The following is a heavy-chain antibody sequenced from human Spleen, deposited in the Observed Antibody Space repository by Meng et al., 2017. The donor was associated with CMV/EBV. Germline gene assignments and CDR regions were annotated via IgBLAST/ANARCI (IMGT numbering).Heavy chain of an antibody. J-gene: IGHJ6*02. CDR1: GFTFSSYG. CDR3: AKDRQHVSYYDYGMDV. V-gene: IGHV3-30*02. Sequence: GGSLRLSCAASGFTFSSYGMHWVRQAPGKGLEWVTFIRYDGNNKYYEDSVKGRFTISRDNFKNTLYLQMNSLRDEDTAVYYCAKDRQHVSYYDYGMDVWGQGTTVTVSS. CDR2: IRYDGNNK. D-gene: IGHD6-6*01.